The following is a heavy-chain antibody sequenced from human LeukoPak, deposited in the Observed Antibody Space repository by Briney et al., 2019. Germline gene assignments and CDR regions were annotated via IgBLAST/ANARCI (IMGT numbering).Heavy chain of an antibody. CDR2: ISYDGSNK. CDR3: AKSTTVTQRGYFDY. CDR1: GFTFSSYG. J-gene: IGHJ4*02. D-gene: IGHD4-17*01. Sequence: GGSLRLSCAASGFTFSSYGMHWVRQAPAKGLEWVAVISYDGSNKYYADSVKGRFTISRDNSKNTLYLQMNSLRAEDTAVYYCAKSTTVTQRGYFDYWGQGTLVTVSS. V-gene: IGHV3-30*18.